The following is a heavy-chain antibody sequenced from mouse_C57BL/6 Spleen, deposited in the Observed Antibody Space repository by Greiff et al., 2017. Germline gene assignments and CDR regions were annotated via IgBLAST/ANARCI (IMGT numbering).Heavy chain of an antibody. Sequence: QVQLQQPGTELVKPGASVKLSCKASGYTFTSYWMHWVKQRPGQGLEWIGNINPSNGGTNYNEKFKSKATLTVDKSSSTAYMQLSSLTSEDSAVYYCAREDLYDYGADYAMDYWGQGTSVTVSS. V-gene: IGHV1-53*01. CDR3: AREDLYDYGADYAMDY. D-gene: IGHD2-4*01. J-gene: IGHJ4*01. CDR2: INPSNGGT. CDR1: GYTFTSYW.